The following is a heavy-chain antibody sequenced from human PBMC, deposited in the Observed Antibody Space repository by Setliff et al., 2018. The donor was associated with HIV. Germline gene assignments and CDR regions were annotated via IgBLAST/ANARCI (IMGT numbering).Heavy chain of an antibody. CDR1: GGSINSGSYY. J-gene: IGHJ4*02. CDR2: IYASGST. Sequence: PSETLSLTCTVSGGSINSGSYYWNWIRQPAGKGLEWIGHIYASGSTNYNPSLKSRVTISVDTSKNQFSLKLYSVTAADTAVYYCARHAAGPDGPFDYWGQGTLVTVSS. CDR3: ARHAAGPDGPFDY. V-gene: IGHV4-61*09.